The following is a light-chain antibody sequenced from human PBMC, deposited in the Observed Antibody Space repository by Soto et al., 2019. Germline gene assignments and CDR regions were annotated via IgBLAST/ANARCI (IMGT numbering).Light chain of an antibody. CDR3: CSYAGRSTLV. J-gene: IGLJ3*02. V-gene: IGLV2-23*01. Sequence: QSALTQPASVSGSPGQSITISCTGSSSDVGSYNLVSRHQQYPGKAPKLMIYEGSKRPSGVSNRFSGSKSGNTASLTISGLQAEDEADGYCCSYAGRSTLVFGGGTKLTVL. CDR2: EGS. CDR1: SSDVGSYNL.